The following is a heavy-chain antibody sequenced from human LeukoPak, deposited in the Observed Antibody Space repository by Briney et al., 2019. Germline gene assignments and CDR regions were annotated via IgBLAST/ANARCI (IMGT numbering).Heavy chain of an antibody. CDR3: AREGTNDAFDI. J-gene: IGHJ3*02. CDR1: GFTFSSYS. CDR2: ISSSSSTI. Sequence: GGSLRLSCAASGFTFSSYSMNWVRQAPGKGLEWVSYISSSSSTIYYADSVKGRFTISRDNAKNSLYLQMNSLRAEDTAVYYCAREGTNDAFDIWGKGTMVTVSS. V-gene: IGHV3-48*01.